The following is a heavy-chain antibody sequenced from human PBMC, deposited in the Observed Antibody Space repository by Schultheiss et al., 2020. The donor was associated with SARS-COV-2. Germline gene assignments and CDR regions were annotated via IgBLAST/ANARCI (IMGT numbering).Heavy chain of an antibody. D-gene: IGHD6-19*01. Sequence: GGSLRLSCAASGFTFSSYSMNWVRQAPGKGLEWVSSINSDGSTTSYADSVKGRFTISRDNSKNTLYLQMSSLRAEDTAVYYCVKCRHSSGWYDRLSYYYYMDVWGKGTTVTVSS. J-gene: IGHJ6*03. CDR3: VKCRHSSGWYDRLSYYYYMDV. CDR1: GFTFSSYS. V-gene: IGHV3-74*01. CDR2: INSDGSTT.